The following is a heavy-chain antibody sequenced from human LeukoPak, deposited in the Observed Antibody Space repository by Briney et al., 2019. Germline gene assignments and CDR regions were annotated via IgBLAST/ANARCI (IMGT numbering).Heavy chain of an antibody. CDR2: FYYSGST. CDR3: ASGYSYGSLDY. D-gene: IGHD5-18*01. CDR1: GGSISSYY. V-gene: IGHV4-59*01. J-gene: IGHJ4*02. Sequence: SETLSLTCTVSGGSISSYYWSWIRQPPGKGLEWIGYFYYSGSTNYSPSLKSRVTISVDTSKNQFSLKLSSVTAADTAVYYCASGYSYGSLDYWGQGTLVTVSS.